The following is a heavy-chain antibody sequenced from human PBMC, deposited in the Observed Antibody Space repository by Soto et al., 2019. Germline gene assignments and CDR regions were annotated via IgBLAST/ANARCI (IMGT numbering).Heavy chain of an antibody. CDR1: GFTVSSNY. Sequence: GGSLRLSCAASGFTVSSNYMSWVRQAPGKGLEWVSVIYSGGSTYYADSVKGRFTNSRDNSKNTLYLQMNSLRAEDTAVYYCARDSPIAVAGKGSVYYFDYWGQGTLVTVSS. D-gene: IGHD6-19*01. CDR3: ARDSPIAVAGKGSVYYFDY. V-gene: IGHV3-66*01. J-gene: IGHJ4*02. CDR2: IYSGGST.